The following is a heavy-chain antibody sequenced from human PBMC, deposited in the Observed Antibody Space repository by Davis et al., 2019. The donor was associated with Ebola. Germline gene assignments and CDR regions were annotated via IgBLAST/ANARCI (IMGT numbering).Heavy chain of an antibody. Sequence: KVSCKASGYSFSNYWIGWVRQMPGKGLEWMGIVYPGDSDTRYSPSFQGQVTISADKSISTAYLQWSSLKASDTAMYYCARLTISAAGLDYWGQGTLVTVSS. J-gene: IGHJ4*02. V-gene: IGHV5-51*01. CDR3: ARLTISAAGLDY. CDR1: GYSFSNYW. D-gene: IGHD6-13*01. CDR2: VYPGDSDT.